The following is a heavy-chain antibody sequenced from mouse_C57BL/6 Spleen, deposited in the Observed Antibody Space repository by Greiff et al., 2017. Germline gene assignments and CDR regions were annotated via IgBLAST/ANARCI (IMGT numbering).Heavy chain of an antibody. CDR2: LNTGSGGT. CDR1: GYAFPNYL. CDR3: ARRNGTARFAY. J-gene: IGHJ3*01. D-gene: IGHD3-3*01. Sequence: VQLQQSGAELVRPGTSVKVSCKASGYAFPNYLIEWVKQRPGQGLEWIGVLNTGSGGTNYNEQFKGKATRTADESSSTAYMQLSSLTSEDSAVYFCARRNGTARFAYWGQGTLVTVSA. V-gene: IGHV1-54*01.